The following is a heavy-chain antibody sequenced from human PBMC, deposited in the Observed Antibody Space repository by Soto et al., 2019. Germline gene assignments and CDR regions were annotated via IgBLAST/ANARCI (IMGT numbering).Heavy chain of an antibody. Sequence: ASVKVSCKASGYTFTSYAMHWVRQAPGQRLEWMGWINAVNGNTKYSQKFQGRVTITRDTSASTAYMELSSLRSEDTAVYYCASTLTRSGYGSSSHLRNYYYYYGMDVWGQGTTVTVSS. D-gene: IGHD5-12*01. V-gene: IGHV1-3*01. J-gene: IGHJ6*02. CDR2: INAVNGNT. CDR1: GYTFTSYA. CDR3: ASTLTRSGYGSSSHLRNYYYYYGMDV.